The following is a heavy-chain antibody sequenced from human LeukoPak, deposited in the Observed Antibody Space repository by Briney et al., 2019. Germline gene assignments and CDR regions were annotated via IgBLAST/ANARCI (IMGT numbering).Heavy chain of an antibody. CDR2: ISYIGST. D-gene: IGHD3-22*01. V-gene: IGHV4-59*11. Sequence: PSETLSLTCTVSGGSFTTHYWSWIRQPPGKGLEWIGYISYIGSTNYNPSLKSRVTISIDTSNNEVSLMLTSVTAADTAVYYCASDSISMNAFDAWGQGTMF. CDR1: GGSFTTHY. J-gene: IGHJ3*01. CDR3: ASDSISMNAFDA.